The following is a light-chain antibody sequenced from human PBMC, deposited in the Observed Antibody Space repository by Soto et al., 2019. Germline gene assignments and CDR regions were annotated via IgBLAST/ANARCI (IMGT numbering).Light chain of an antibody. CDR3: QHYNSYPWT. Sequence: DIQMTQSPSTLSASVGDRVTITFRASQRITTWLAWYQQKPGKAPKLLIYDVSRLERGVPSRFSGSGSGPEFTLTISSLQPDDFATYYCQHYNSYPWTFGQGTKVDIK. J-gene: IGKJ1*01. CDR1: QRITTW. V-gene: IGKV1-5*01. CDR2: DVS.